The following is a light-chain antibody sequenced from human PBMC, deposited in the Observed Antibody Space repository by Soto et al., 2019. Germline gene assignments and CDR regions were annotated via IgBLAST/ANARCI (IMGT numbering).Light chain of an antibody. J-gene: IGKJ1*01. V-gene: IGKV3-11*01. CDR2: DAS. CDR3: QQRSNWPRRT. CDR1: QSVSSY. Sequence: EIVMTQSPGTLSLSPGERATLSCRASQSVSSYFACYQQKPRQPPRLLIYDASTRAAGIPARFSGSGSGTDFTLTISSLEPEDFAVYYCQQRSNWPRRTFGQGTKVDIK.